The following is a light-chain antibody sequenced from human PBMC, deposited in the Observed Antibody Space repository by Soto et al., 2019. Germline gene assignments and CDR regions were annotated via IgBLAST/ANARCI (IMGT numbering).Light chain of an antibody. V-gene: IGKV3-11*01. CDR2: DAS. CDR3: QQRSTWPPLT. J-gene: IGKJ4*01. Sequence: EIVLTQSPATLSLSPGERATLSCRASQSVSSYLAWYQQKPGQAPRLLIYDASNRATGIPARFSGSGSGTNFTLTISSLEPEHFAVYSCQQRSTWPPLTFGGGTKVEIK. CDR1: QSVSSY.